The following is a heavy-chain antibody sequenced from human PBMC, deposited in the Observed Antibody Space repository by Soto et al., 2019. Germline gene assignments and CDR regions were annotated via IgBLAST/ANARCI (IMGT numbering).Heavy chain of an antibody. CDR3: ARDLGPAHYFDY. CDR2: ISSSGTYI. V-gene: IGHV3-21*01. CDR1: GFPFSSFG. Sequence: PGGSLRLSCAASGFPFSSFGLNWVRQAPGKGLEWVSSISSSGTYIFYADSVKGRFTISRDNTKNSVFLQLDSLRAEDSAVYYCARDLGPAHYFDYWGQGTLVTVSS. J-gene: IGHJ4*02.